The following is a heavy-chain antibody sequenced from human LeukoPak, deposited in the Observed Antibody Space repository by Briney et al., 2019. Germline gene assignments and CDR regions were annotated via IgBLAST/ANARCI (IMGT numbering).Heavy chain of an antibody. V-gene: IGHV4-59*08. CDR1: GGSISTYY. CDR2: IYHTGNT. CDR3: ARSFTTSWYYFDY. D-gene: IGHD2-2*01. Sequence: PSEPLSLTCTVSGGSISTYYWSWIRKPPGKGLQWIGYIYHTGNTDYSPSLRGRVTISVDTSKEQFSLNLRSVTAADTAVYYCARSFTTSWYYFDYWGQGTFVTVSS. J-gene: IGHJ4*02.